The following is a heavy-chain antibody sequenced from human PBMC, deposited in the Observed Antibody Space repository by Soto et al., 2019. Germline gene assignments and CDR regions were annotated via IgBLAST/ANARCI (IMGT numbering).Heavy chain of an antibody. Sequence: EVQLLESGGGLVQPGGSLRLSCAASGFTFSTFDMTWVRQPPGKGLDWVSLIRGSSGSTYYADSVKGRFTISKDISKKTLYLQMNSLRAEDTAIYFCVMGAWLDYWGQGNMVTVSS. J-gene: IGHJ4*02. CDR1: GFTFSTFD. CDR3: VMGAWLDY. CDR2: IRGSSGST. V-gene: IGHV3-23*01.